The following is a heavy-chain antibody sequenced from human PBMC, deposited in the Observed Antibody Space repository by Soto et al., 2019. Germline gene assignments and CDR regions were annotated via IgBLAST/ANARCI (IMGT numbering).Heavy chain of an antibody. V-gene: IGHV1-18*01. Sequence: QIQLVQCGSEVRMPGASVKVSCKASGYIFTTYSITWVRQAPGQGLEWMGWVSASNGKTNYAQKFEDRVTMTTDTSTTTAYMELRSLRSDDTAVYYCAREAFVVQASWFDPWGQGTLVTVSS. CDR1: GYIFTTYS. D-gene: IGHD2-15*01. J-gene: IGHJ5*02. CDR2: VSASNGKT. CDR3: AREAFVVQASWFDP.